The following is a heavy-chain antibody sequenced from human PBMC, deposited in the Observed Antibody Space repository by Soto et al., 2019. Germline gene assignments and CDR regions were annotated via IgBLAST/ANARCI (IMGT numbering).Heavy chain of an antibody. CDR2: INHSGST. V-gene: IGHV4-34*01. Sequence: SETLSLTCAVYGGSFSGYYWSWIRQPPGKGLEWIGEINHSGSTNYNPSLKSRVTISVDTSKNQFSLKLSSVTAADTAVYYCARALRRPPILQAGHWFDPWGQGTLVTVSS. J-gene: IGHJ5*02. CDR3: ARALRRPPILQAGHWFDP. CDR1: GGSFSGYY. D-gene: IGHD1-1*01.